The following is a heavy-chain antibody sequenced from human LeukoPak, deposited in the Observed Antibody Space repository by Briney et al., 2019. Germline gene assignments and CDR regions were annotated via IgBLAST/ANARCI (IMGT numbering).Heavy chain of an antibody. J-gene: IGHJ3*02. V-gene: IGHV3-23*01. D-gene: IGHD2/OR15-2a*01. Sequence: GGSRRLSCAASGFTFSNHAMSWVRQAPGKGPEWVSAISVRGGSTYYADSVKGRFTISRDNAKNSLYLQMNSLRAEDTAVYYCARVEVVNDAFDIWGQGTMVTVSS. CDR1: GFTFSNHA. CDR2: ISVRGGST. CDR3: ARVEVVNDAFDI.